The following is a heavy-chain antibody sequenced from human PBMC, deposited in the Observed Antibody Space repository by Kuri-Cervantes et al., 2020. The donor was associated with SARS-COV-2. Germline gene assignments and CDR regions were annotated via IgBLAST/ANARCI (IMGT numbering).Heavy chain of an antibody. Sequence: SETLSLTCTVSGGSISSYYWSWIRQPPGKGLEWIGSIYYSGSTYYNPSLKSRVTISVDTSKNQFSLKLSSVTAADTAVYYCVGGGWLQKTDAFDIWGQGTMVTVSS. CDR1: GGSISSYY. CDR2: IYYSGST. D-gene: IGHD5-18*01. J-gene: IGHJ3*02. CDR3: VGGGWLQKTDAFDI. V-gene: IGHV4-59*01.